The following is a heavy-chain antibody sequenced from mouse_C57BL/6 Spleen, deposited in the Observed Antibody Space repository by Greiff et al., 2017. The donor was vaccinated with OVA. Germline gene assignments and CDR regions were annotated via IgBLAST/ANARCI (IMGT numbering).Heavy chain of an antibody. Sequence: EVKLVESGGGLVQPGGSMKLSCAASGFTFSDAWMDWVRQSPEKGLEWVAELRNKANNHTYYYAVSVKGRFTISRDASKSGVYQQMNSIRAEDAGFYYCNRSPMVTKRYFDVWGTGTTVTVSS. V-gene: IGHV6-6*01. CDR3: NRSPMVTKRYFDV. J-gene: IGHJ1*03. CDR2: LRNKANNHTY. D-gene: IGHD2-2*01. CDR1: GFTFSDAW.